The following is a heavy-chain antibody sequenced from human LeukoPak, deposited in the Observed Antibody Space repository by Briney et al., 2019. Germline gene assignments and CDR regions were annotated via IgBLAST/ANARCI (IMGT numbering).Heavy chain of an antibody. V-gene: IGHV1-69*13. CDR2: IIPIFGTA. Sequence: ASVKVSCKASGGTFSSYAISWVRQAPGQGLEWMGGIIPIFGTANYAQKFQGRVTITADESTSTAYMELSSLRSEDTAVYYCARGVATGGSFDYWGQGTLVTVSS. CDR3: ARGVATGGSFDY. CDR1: GGTFSSYA. J-gene: IGHJ4*02. D-gene: IGHD5-12*01.